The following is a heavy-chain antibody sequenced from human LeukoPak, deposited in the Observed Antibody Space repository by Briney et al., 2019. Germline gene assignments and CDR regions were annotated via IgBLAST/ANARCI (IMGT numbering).Heavy chain of an antibody. J-gene: IGHJ5*02. Sequence: ASVKVSCKVSGYTLTELSMHWVRQAPGKGLEWMGGFDPEDGETIYAQKFQGRVTMTEDRSTETAYMELSSLRSEDTALYYCATASEPRYYYGSGSYHNWFAPWGQGTLVTVSS. CDR1: GYTLTELS. V-gene: IGHV1-24*01. D-gene: IGHD3-10*01. CDR2: FDPEDGET. CDR3: ATASEPRYYYGSGSYHNWFAP.